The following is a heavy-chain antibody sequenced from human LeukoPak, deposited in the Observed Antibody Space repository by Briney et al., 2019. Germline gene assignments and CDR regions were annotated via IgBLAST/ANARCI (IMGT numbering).Heavy chain of an antibody. V-gene: IGHV3-23*01. Sequence: PGGSLRLSCAASGFTFSSYAMSWVCQAPGKGLEWVSAISGSGGSTYYADSVKGRFTISRDNSKNTLYLQMNSLRAEDTAVYYCAKSRNPTVTRLGYYYGMDVWGKGTTVTVSS. J-gene: IGHJ6*04. D-gene: IGHD4-17*01. CDR3: AKSRNPTVTRLGYYYGMDV. CDR2: ISGSGGST. CDR1: GFTFSSYA.